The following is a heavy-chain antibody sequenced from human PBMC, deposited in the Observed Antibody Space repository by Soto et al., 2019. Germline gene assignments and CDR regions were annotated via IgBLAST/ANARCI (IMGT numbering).Heavy chain of an antibody. CDR2: IYSSGST. Sequence: GGSLRLSCAASGFTVSSNYMSWVRQAPGKGLEWVSVIYSSGSTYYADSVKGRFTISRRNSKNTLYLQMNSLRAEDTAVYYCARGGYCSGGSCYKGAFDIWGQGTMVTVSS. J-gene: IGHJ3*02. CDR1: GFTVSSNY. V-gene: IGHV3-53*04. CDR3: ARGGYCSGGSCYKGAFDI. D-gene: IGHD2-15*01.